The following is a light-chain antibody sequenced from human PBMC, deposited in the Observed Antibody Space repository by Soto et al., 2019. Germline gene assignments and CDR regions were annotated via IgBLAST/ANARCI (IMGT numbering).Light chain of an antibody. CDR1: QSVSRT. Sequence: EVVLTQSPATLSLSPGERANLSCRTSQSVSRTLAWYQQKSGQAPRLLIYDASNRATGIPTRFSGSGSGTDFTLTISSLDPEDFEVYYCQQRYNWPQTLVPGTKVEIK. J-gene: IGKJ1*01. V-gene: IGKV3-11*01. CDR3: QQRYNWPQT. CDR2: DAS.